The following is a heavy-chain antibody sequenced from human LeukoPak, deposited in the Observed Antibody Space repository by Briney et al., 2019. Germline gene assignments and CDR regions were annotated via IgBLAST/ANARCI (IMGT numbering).Heavy chain of an antibody. CDR1: GFTFSSYA. V-gene: IGHV3-23*01. CDR3: ATSPYSSSSLDTTNYFDY. CDR2: ISGSGGST. J-gene: IGHJ4*02. D-gene: IGHD6-6*01. Sequence: PGGSLRLSCAASGFTFSSYAMSWVRQAPGKGLEWVSAISGSGGSTYYADSVKGRFTISRDNAKNTLYLQMNSLRAEDTAVYYCATSPYSSSSLDTTNYFDYWGQGTLVTVSS.